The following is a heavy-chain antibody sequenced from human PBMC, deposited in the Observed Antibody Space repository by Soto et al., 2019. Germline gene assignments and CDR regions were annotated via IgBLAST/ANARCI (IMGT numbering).Heavy chain of an antibody. CDR2: IIPIFGTA. CDR3: ARDGYSSSGDYYGMDV. V-gene: IGHV1-69*13. D-gene: IGHD6-6*01. J-gene: IGHJ6*02. Sequence: SVKVSCKASGGTLSSYAISWVRQAPGQGLEWMGGIIPIFGTANYAQKFQGRVTITADESTSTAYMELSSLRSEDTAVYYCARDGYSSSGDYYGMDVWGQGTTVIVSS. CDR1: GGTLSSYA.